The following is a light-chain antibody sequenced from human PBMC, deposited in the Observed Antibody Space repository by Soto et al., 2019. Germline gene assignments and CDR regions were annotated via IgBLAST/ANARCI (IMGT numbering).Light chain of an antibody. Sequence: QSVLIQPPSASGTPGQTVTISCSGSNSNIGTNTVNWHQQFPGTAPKLLIYSHDQRPSGVPHRFSGSKSGTSASLAIGGLQSEDEADYYCATWDDRLNGGVFGGGTKVTVL. CDR1: NSNIGTNT. CDR2: SHD. CDR3: ATWDDRLNGGV. V-gene: IGLV1-44*01. J-gene: IGLJ3*02.